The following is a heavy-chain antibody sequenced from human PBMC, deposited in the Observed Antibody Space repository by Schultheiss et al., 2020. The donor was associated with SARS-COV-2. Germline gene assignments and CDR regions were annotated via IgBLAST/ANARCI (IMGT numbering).Heavy chain of an antibody. J-gene: IGHJ6*03. CDR1: GGSISSGGYY. Sequence: SETLSLTCTVSGGSISSGGYYWSWIRQHPGKGLEWIGRIYYSGSTNYNPSLKSRVTMSVDTSKNQFSLKLSSVTAADTAVYYCARGPSSWYHYYYYYMDVWGKGTTVTVSS. D-gene: IGHD6-13*01. CDR3: ARGPSSWYHYYYYYMDV. V-gene: IGHV4-39*07. CDR2: IYYSGST.